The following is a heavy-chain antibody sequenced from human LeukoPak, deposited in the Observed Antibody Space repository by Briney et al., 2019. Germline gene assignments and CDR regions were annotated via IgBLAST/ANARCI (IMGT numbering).Heavy chain of an antibody. Sequence: SETLSLTCAGYGGAFSGSYWTWIRQPPGKGLEWLGEITHSGDISYDPSLKNRLTISVDTSKNQFSLKLSSVTAADTAVYYCARGRTAMVFDYWGQGTLVTVSS. J-gene: IGHJ4*02. CDR1: GGAFSGSY. CDR2: ITHSGDI. D-gene: IGHD5-18*01. V-gene: IGHV4-34*01. CDR3: ARGRTAMVFDY.